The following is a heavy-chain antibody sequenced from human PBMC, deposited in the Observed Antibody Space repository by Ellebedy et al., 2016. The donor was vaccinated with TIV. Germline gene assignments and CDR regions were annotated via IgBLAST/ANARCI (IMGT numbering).Heavy chain of an antibody. CDR2: IYTSGST. J-gene: IGHJ5*02. D-gene: IGHD5-24*01. Sequence: MPSETLSLTCTVSGGSISSYYWSWIRQPAGKGLEWIGRIYTSGSTNYNPSLKSRVTMSVDTSKNQFSLKLSSVTAADTAVYYCARGGRDGYIHGGWFDPWGQGTLVTVSS. CDR1: GGSISSYY. V-gene: IGHV4-4*07. CDR3: ARGGRDGYIHGGWFDP.